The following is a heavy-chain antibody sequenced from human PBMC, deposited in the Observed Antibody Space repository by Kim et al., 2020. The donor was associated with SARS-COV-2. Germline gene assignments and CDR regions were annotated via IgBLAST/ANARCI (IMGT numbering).Heavy chain of an antibody. CDR2: IRSKAYGGTT. J-gene: IGHJ6*03. D-gene: IGHD3-22*01. CDR3: TRETYNAYYYDSSGYMDYYYYMDV. CDR1: GFIFGDYA. V-gene: IGHV3-49*04. Sequence: GGSLRLSCTASGFIFGDYAMSWVRQAPGKGLEWVGFIRSKAYGGTTEYAASVKGRFTISRDDSKSIAYLQMNSLKTEDTAVYYCTRETYNAYYYDSSGYMDYYYYMDVWGKGTTVTVSS.